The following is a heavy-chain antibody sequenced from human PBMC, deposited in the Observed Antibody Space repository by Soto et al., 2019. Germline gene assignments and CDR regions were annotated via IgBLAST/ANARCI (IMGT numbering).Heavy chain of an antibody. CDR2: ISAYNGNT. Sequence: QVQLVQSGAEVKKPGASVKVSCKASGYTFTSYGISWVRQXXXXXXEWMGWISAYNGNTNYAQKLQGRVTMTTDTXXSTAXMXLRXXXSXDTAVYYCARVARLVPNEFDYWGQGTLVTVSS. V-gene: IGHV1-18*01. CDR3: ARVARLVPNEFDY. CDR1: GYTFTSYG. D-gene: IGHD6-19*01. J-gene: IGHJ4*02.